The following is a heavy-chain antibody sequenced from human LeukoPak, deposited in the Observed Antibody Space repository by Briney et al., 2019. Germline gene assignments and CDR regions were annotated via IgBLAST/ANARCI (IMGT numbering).Heavy chain of an antibody. V-gene: IGHV3-33*01. CDR3: ARDLGNGEWNDF. CDR2: IWYDGFNK. Sequence: PGGSLRLSCAASGFTFSSYVMHWVRQAPGKGLEWVAVIWYDGFNKYYADSVKGRFTISRDNSKKTLYLQMNSLRAEDTAVYYCARDLGNGEWNDFWGQGTLVTVSS. CDR1: GFTFSSYV. D-gene: IGHD3-10*01. J-gene: IGHJ4*02.